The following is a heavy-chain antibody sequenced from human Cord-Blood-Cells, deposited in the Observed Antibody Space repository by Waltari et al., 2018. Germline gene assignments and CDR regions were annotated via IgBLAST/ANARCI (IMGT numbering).Heavy chain of an antibody. CDR3: ARDYNWFFDY. D-gene: IGHD1-20*01. CDR1: GGTLSSLA. J-gene: IGHJ4*02. Sequence: QVQLVQSGAEGKQPGSSVTVPCKASGGTLSSLAISWVQQAPGQGLEWTGGIIPIFGTANDAQKFQGRVTITADESTSTAYMELSSLRSEDTAVYYCARDYNWFFDYWGQGTLVTVSS. V-gene: IGHV1-69*01. CDR2: IIPIFGTA.